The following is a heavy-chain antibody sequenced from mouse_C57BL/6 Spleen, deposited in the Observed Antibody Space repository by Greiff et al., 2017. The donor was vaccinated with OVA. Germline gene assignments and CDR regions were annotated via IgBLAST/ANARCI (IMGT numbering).Heavy chain of an antibody. Sequence: QVQLKQPGAELVRPGSSVKLSCKASGYTFTSYWMDWVKQRPGQGLEWIGNIYPSDSETHYNQKFKDKATLTVDKSSSTAYMQLSSLTSEESAVYYCARGQLSYYYAMDYWGQGTSVTVSS. CDR1: GYTFTSYW. CDR2: IYPSDSET. D-gene: IGHD1-2*01. V-gene: IGHV1-61*01. J-gene: IGHJ4*01. CDR3: ARGQLSYYYAMDY.